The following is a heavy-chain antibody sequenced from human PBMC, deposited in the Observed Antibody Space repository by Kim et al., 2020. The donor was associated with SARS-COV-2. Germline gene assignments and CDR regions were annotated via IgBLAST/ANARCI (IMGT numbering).Heavy chain of an antibody. D-gene: IGHD1-26*01. V-gene: IGHV4-4*02. Sequence: SETLSLTCAVSGGSISTTNWWSWVRQPPGEGLEWIGEVYRDGNTNYHPSLKSRVTISIDRSKNQFALNLRSVTAADTALYYCTRDMVGVGASDCWGQGIL. CDR3: TRDMVGVGASDC. J-gene: IGHJ4*02. CDR1: GGSISTTNW. CDR2: VYRDGNT.